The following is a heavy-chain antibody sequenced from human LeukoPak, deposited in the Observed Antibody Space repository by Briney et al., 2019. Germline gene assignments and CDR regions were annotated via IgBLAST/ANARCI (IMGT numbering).Heavy chain of an antibody. D-gene: IGHD3-16*01. CDR3: ANIPTLGDAFDI. CDR2: ISYDGSIK. CDR1: EFSFNNFA. Sequence: GGSLRLSCAASEFSFNNFAMYWVRQAPGKGLEWVAVISYDGSIKYYADSVKGRFTISRDNSKNTLYLQMNSLRAEDTAVYYCANIPTLGDAFDIWGQGTMVTVSS. J-gene: IGHJ3*02. V-gene: IGHV3-30-3*01.